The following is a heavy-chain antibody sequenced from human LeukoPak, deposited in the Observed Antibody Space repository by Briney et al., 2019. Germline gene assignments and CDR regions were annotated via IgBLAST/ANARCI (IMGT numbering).Heavy chain of an antibody. CDR1: GGSISSGGYY. CDR2: IYYSGST. Sequence: PSETLYLTCTVSGGSISSGGYYWSWIRQHPGKGLEWIGYIYYSGSTYYNPSLKSRVTISVDTSKNQFSLKLSSVTAADTAVYYCARESRAGYYDSSGYYYVYAFDIWGQGTMVTVSS. D-gene: IGHD3-22*01. CDR3: ARESRAGYYDSSGYYYVYAFDI. J-gene: IGHJ3*02. V-gene: IGHV4-31*03.